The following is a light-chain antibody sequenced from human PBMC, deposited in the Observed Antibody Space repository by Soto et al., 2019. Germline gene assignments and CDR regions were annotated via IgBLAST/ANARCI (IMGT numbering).Light chain of an antibody. J-gene: IGKJ5*01. Sequence: EIVFTHPVSTRTLHPEEKATLYCKASQNVSSYLAWYQQKPGQAPRLLIYDASNRATGIPARFSGSGSGTDFTLTISSLEPEDFAVYYCQQRSNWPLTFGQGTRLEI. CDR3: QQRSNWPLT. CDR2: DAS. CDR1: QNVSSY. V-gene: IGKV3-11*01.